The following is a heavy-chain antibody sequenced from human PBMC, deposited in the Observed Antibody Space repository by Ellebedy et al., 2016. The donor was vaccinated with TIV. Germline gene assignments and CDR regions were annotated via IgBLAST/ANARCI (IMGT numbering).Heavy chain of an antibody. J-gene: IGHJ2*01. Sequence: AASVKVSCKASGYTFTGYYMHWVRQAPGQGLEWMGIINSSDSSTSYAQNFQGRVTMTRDTSTSTVYMELSSLRSEDTAVYYCARDTAVAGTGYFDLWGRGTLVTVSS. CDR2: INSSDSST. CDR1: GYTFTGYY. V-gene: IGHV1-46*01. CDR3: ARDTAVAGTGYFDL. D-gene: IGHD6-19*01.